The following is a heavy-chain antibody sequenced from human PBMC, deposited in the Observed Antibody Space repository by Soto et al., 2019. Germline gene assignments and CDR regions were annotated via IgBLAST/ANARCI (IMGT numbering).Heavy chain of an antibody. CDR3: ARDYNGVQYHYFDY. J-gene: IGHJ4*02. D-gene: IGHD2-8*01. V-gene: IGHV1-69*13. CDR2: IIPIFGTA. CDR1: GGTFSSYA. Sequence: SVKVSCKASGGTFSSYAISWVRQAPGQGLEWMGGIIPIFGTANYAQKFQGRVTITADESTSTAYMELSSLRSEDTAVYYCARDYNGVQYHYFDYWGQGTPVTVSS.